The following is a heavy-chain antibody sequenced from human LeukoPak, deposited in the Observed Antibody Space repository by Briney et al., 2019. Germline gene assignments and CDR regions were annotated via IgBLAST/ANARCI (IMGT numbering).Heavy chain of an antibody. CDR2: INHSGST. Sequence: SETLSLTCSVYGGSLSGYYWSWIRQTPGKGLELIGEINHSGSTTYYPSFKNRVTISVDTSKNQFSLKLSSATAADTAVYYCARGRVAVAGTGGVYYFDYWGQGTLVTVSS. J-gene: IGHJ4*02. CDR1: GGSLSGYY. V-gene: IGHV4-34*01. D-gene: IGHD6-19*01. CDR3: ARGRVAVAGTGGVYYFDY.